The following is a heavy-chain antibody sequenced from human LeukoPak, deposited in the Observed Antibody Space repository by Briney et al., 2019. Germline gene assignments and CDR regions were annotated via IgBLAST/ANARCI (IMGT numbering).Heavy chain of an antibody. CDR1: GFTFSSYS. D-gene: IGHD2-21*02. V-gene: IGHV3-21*04. CDR2: ISSSSSYI. J-gene: IGHJ4*02. Sequence: PGGSLRLSCAASGFTFSSYSMNWVRQAPGKGLEWVSSISSSSSYIYYADSVKGRFTISRDNSKNTLYLQMNSLRAEDTAVYYCAKDPTRSALTAPLFDYWGQGTLVTVSS. CDR3: AKDPTRSALTAPLFDY.